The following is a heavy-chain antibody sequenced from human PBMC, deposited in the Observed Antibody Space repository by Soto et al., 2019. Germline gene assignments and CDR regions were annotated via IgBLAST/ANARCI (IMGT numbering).Heavy chain of an antibody. D-gene: IGHD3-9*01. CDR2: INHSGST. J-gene: IGHJ4*02. CDR1: GGSFSGYY. V-gene: IGHV4-34*01. CDR3: ARDFYDILTGYYRRNFDY. Sequence: QVQLQQWGAGLLKPSETLSLTCAVYGGSFSGYYWSWIRQPPGKGLEWIGEINHSGSTNYNPSLKGRVTISVDTSKNQFSLKLSSVTAADTAVYYCARDFYDILTGYYRRNFDYWGQGTLVTVSS.